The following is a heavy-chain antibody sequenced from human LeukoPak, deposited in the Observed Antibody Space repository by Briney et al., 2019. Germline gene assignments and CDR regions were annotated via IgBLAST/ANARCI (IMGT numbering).Heavy chain of an antibody. V-gene: IGHV3-30*02. CDR1: GFTFSNYG. Sequence: GGSLRLSCTTSGFTFSNYGMHWVRQAPGKGLEWVAFIGHDGRNEYYADSVKGRFTISRDNSKGTLHLQMSSLREEDTALYYCAKEKMNTLVVVNYWGQGTLVTVSS. CDR3: AKEKMNTLVVVNY. CDR2: IGHDGRNE. J-gene: IGHJ4*02. D-gene: IGHD3-22*01.